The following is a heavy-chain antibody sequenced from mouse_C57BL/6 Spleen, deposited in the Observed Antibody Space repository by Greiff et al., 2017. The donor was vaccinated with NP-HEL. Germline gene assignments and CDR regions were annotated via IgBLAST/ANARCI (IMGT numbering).Heavy chain of an antibody. CDR2: IDPNSGGT. J-gene: IGHJ2*01. D-gene: IGHD1-1*01. CDR1: GYTFTSYW. CDR3: ARESTTVVATDYFDY. V-gene: IGHV1-72*01. Sequence: VQLQQPGAELVKPGASVKLSCKASGYTFTSYWMHWVKQRPGRGLEWIGRIDPNSGGTKYNEKLKGKATLQVDKPSSTAYMQLSSLTSEDSAVYYCARESTTVVATDYFDYWGQGTTLTVSS.